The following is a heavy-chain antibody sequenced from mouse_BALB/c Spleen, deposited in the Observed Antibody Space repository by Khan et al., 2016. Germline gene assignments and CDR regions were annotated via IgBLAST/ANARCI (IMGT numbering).Heavy chain of an antibody. J-gene: IGHJ3*01. CDR3: ARDNRNPY. Sequence: EVKLLESGGGLVQPGGSLKLSCAASGFDFSRYWMRWVRQAPGKGLEWIGEINPVSSTKNYTPFLKDKFIIFSDNAKKTLYLQMSKENTEDTARNYCARDNRNPYWGQGTLVTVSA. D-gene: IGHD2-14*01. V-gene: IGHV4-1*02. CDR2: INPVSSTK. CDR1: GFDFSRYW.